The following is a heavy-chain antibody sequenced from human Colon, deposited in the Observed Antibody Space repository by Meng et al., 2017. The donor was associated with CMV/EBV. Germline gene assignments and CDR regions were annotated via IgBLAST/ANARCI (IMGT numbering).Heavy chain of an antibody. V-gene: IGHV3-73*01. D-gene: IGHD6-6*01. Sequence: SGFSFSDSTIQWVRQASGKGLEWVGHIRGQANRYATTYAASVKGRFTISRDDSKNMAYLHMDSPKTEDTAVYYCTSAIAALPDFDYWGQGTLVTVSS. J-gene: IGHJ4*02. CDR3: TSAIAALPDFDY. CDR1: GFSFSDST. CDR2: IRGQANRYAT.